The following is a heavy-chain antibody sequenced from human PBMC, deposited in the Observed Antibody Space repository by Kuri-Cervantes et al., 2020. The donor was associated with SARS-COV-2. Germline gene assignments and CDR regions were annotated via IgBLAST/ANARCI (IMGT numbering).Heavy chain of an antibody. CDR1: GYTFTGYY. J-gene: IGHJ5*02. Sequence: ASVKVSCKASGYTFTGYYMHWVRQAPGQGLEWMGWINPNSGGTNYAQKFQGRVTMTRDTSISTAYMELSRLRSDDTAVYYRARALGSSGYQTWYWFDPWGQGTLVTVSS. D-gene: IGHD3-22*01. V-gene: IGHV1-2*02. CDR3: ARALGSSGYQTWYWFDP. CDR2: INPNSGGT.